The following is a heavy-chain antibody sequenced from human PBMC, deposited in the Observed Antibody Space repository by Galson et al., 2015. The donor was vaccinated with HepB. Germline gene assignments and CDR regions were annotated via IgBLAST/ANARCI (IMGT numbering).Heavy chain of an antibody. CDR1: GFTFSSYG. D-gene: IGHD4-17*01. CDR2: ISYDGSNK. V-gene: IGHV3-30*18. CDR3: AKDRPSIYGDYGGYFDY. Sequence: SLRLSCAASGFTFSSYGMHWVRQAPGKGLEWVAVISYDGSNKYYADSVKGRFTISRDNSKNTLYLQMNSLRAEDTAVYYCAKDRPSIYGDYGGYFDYWGQGTLVTVSS. J-gene: IGHJ4*02.